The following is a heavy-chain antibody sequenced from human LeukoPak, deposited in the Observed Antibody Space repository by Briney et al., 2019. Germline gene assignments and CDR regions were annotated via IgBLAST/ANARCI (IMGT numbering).Heavy chain of an antibody. CDR1: GFTFSNHA. Sequence: PGGSLRLSCAASGFTFSNHAMSWVRQAPGKGLQWVAVISGGGRTTEYADFVKGRFTISRDNSENTPSLQMNSLTVEDTAIYFCAKNVVVKRYIDFWGQGTLVTVSS. V-gene: IGHV3-23*01. J-gene: IGHJ4*02. CDR2: ISGGGRTT. CDR3: AKNVVVKRYIDF. D-gene: IGHD2-15*01.